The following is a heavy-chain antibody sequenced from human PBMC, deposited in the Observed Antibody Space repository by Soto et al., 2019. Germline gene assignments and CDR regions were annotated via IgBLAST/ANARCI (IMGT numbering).Heavy chain of an antibody. CDR2: ISSSSSYI. J-gene: IGHJ6*02. Sequence: GSLRLSCAASGFTFSSYSMNWVRQAPGKGLEWVSSISSSSSYIYYADSVKGRFTISRDNAKNSLYLQMNSLRAEDTAVYYCARVSTAYYCGMDVWGQGTTVTVSS. CDR1: GFTFSSYS. V-gene: IGHV3-21*01. CDR3: ARVSTAYYCGMDV.